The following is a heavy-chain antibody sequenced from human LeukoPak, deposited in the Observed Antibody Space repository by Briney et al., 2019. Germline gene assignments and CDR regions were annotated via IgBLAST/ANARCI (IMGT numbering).Heavy chain of an antibody. J-gene: IGHJ4*02. Sequence: GGSLRLSCAASGFTFSSYAMHWVRQAPGKGLEWVAVISYDGSNKYYADSVKGRFTISRDNSKNTLYLQMNSLRAEDTAVYYRARVPGSSSSQGYWGQGTLVTVSS. CDR2: ISYDGSNK. CDR1: GFTFSSYA. D-gene: IGHD6-6*01. CDR3: ARVPGSSSSQGY. V-gene: IGHV3-30*04.